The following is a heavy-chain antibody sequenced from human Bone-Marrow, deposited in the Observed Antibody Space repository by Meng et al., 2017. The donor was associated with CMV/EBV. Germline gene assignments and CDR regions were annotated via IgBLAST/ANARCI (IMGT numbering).Heavy chain of an antibody. CDR2: ISSSGSTI. J-gene: IGHJ6*02. V-gene: IGHV3-11*04. D-gene: IGHD3-3*01. CDR3: ARDGGYYDFWSGYPARYYGMDV. Sequence: GGSLRLSCAASGFTFSDYYMSWIRQAPGKGLEWVSYISSSGSTIYYADSVKGRFTISRDNAKNSLYLQMNSLRAEDTAVYYCARDGGYYDFWSGYPARYYGMDVWGQGTTVTFSS. CDR1: GFTFSDYY.